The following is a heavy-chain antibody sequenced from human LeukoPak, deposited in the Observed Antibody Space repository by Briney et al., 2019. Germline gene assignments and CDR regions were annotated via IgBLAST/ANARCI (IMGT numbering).Heavy chain of an antibody. CDR3: AREASVFDP. D-gene: IGHD5/OR15-5a*01. CDR1: GGSISSGSYY. V-gene: IGHV4-61*09. CDR2: IYTSGST. J-gene: IGHJ5*02. Sequence: SETLSLTCTVSGGSISSGSYYWSWIRQPAGKGLEWIGHIYTSGSTNYNPSLKSRVTISVDTSKNQFSLKLSSVTAADTAVYYCAREASVFDPWGQGTLVTVSS.